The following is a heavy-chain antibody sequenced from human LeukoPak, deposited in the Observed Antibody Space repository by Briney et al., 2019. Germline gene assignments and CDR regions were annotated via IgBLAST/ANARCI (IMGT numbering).Heavy chain of an antibody. CDR2: IGGSGGPT. D-gene: IGHD3-3*01. Sequence: GGSLRLSCAASGFTFSSYAMSWVRQAPGKGLEWVSVIGGSGGPTQYADSVKGRFTISRDNSKNTLSLQMNSLTAEDTAVYYCAARRGYYHYMDVWGKGTTVTVSS. J-gene: IGHJ6*03. CDR3: AARRGYYHYMDV. V-gene: IGHV3-23*01. CDR1: GFTFSSYA.